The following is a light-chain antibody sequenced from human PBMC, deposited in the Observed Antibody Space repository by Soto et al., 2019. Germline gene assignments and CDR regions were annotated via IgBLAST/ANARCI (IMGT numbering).Light chain of an antibody. Sequence: ETVLTQSPGTLSFSPGERATLSCRTSQSVSNNYLAWYQQKPGQAARLLIYGASNSATGIPDRFSGSGSGTDFTLPISRLAPEDFAVYYCQQYGDSPVTFGQGTRLEIK. CDR3: QQYGDSPVT. CDR1: QSVSNNY. J-gene: IGKJ5*01. CDR2: GAS. V-gene: IGKV3-20*01.